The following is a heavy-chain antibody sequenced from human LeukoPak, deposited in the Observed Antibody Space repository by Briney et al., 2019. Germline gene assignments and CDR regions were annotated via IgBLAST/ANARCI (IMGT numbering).Heavy chain of an antibody. CDR3: SRGRYPDAFDI. CDR2: IYSGGST. Sequence: GGSLRLSCAASGFTVSSNYMSWVRQAPGKGLEWVSVIYSGGSTYYADSVKGRFTISRDNSKHTLYLQMNSLRAEDTAVYYCSRGRYPDAFDIWGQGTMVTVSS. CDR1: GFTVSSNY. V-gene: IGHV3-66*01. J-gene: IGHJ3*02. D-gene: IGHD2-2*02.